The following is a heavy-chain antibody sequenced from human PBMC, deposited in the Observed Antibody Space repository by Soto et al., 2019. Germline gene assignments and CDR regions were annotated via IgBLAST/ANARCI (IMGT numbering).Heavy chain of an antibody. CDR2: ISAAGDP. J-gene: IGHJ6*02. Sequence: EVQLVESGGGLVQPGGSLRLSCEASGFTFRNYDMHWVRQGTGKGLEWVSGISAAGDPDYADSVEGRFTLSRENAQNSFFLQMNSLRVGDTDVYYCARTDRDFYGLDVWGQGTTVIVSS. V-gene: IGHV3-13*05. CDR1: GFTFRNYD. CDR3: ARTDRDFYGLDV.